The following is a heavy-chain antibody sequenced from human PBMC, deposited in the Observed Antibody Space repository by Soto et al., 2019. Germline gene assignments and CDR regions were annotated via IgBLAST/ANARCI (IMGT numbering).Heavy chain of an antibody. V-gene: IGHV1-69*13. Sequence: GASVKVSCKASGGTFSSYAISWVRQDPGQGLEWMGGIIPIFGTANYAQKFQGRVTITADESTSTAYMELSSLRSEDTAVYYCARIQLWSYYYYYGMDVWGQGTTVTVSS. J-gene: IGHJ6*02. CDR2: IIPIFGTA. D-gene: IGHD5-18*01. CDR3: ARIQLWSYYYYYGMDV. CDR1: GGTFSSYA.